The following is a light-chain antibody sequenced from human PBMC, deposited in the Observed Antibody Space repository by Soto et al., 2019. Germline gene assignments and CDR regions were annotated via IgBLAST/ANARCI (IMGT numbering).Light chain of an antibody. CDR1: SSNIGNNA. J-gene: IGLJ2*01. V-gene: IGLV1-36*01. CDR2: YDD. Sequence: QSVLTQPPSVSEAPRQRVTISCSGSSSNIGNNAVNWYQQLPGKAPKLLIYYDDLLPSGVSDRFSGSKSGPSASLAISGLQSEDEADYYWAAWDDSLNGPVFGGGTKLTVL. CDR3: AAWDDSLNGPV.